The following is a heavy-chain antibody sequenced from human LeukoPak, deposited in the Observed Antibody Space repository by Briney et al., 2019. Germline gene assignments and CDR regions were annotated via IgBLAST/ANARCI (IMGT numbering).Heavy chain of an antibody. Sequence: PGGSLRLSCAASGFTFSDYYMSWIRQAPGKGLEWVSYISSSGSTIYYADSVKGRFTISRDNSKNTLYLQMNSLRAEDTAVYYCVRGGSVVGDDAFDIWGQGTMVTVSS. J-gene: IGHJ3*02. D-gene: IGHD2-21*01. V-gene: IGHV3-11*01. CDR1: GFTFSDYY. CDR2: ISSSGSTI. CDR3: VRGGSVVGDDAFDI.